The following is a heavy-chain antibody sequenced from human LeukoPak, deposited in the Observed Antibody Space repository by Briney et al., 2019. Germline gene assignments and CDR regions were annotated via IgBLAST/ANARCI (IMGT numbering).Heavy chain of an antibody. D-gene: IGHD3-10*01. Sequence: SETLSLTCAVYGGSFSGYYWSWIRQPPGKGLEWIGEINHSGSTNYNPSLKSRVTISVDKSKNQFSLKLSSVTAADTAVYYCARAPGAMVRGVIPYYYYGMDVWGQGTTVTVSS. V-gene: IGHV4-34*01. J-gene: IGHJ6*02. CDR1: GGSFSGYY. CDR2: INHSGST. CDR3: ARAPGAMVRGVIPYYYYGMDV.